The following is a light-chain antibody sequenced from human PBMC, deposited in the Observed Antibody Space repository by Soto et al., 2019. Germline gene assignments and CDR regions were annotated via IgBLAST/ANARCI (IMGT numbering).Light chain of an antibody. CDR2: GAS. CDR3: QQYNNWPFIP. V-gene: IGKV3-15*01. CDR1: QSVSSSY. J-gene: IGKJ5*01. Sequence: DIVMTLSTATLSVSPGERATLNSTASQSVSSSYLAWYQQKPGQAPRLLIYGASSRATGIPVRFSGSGSGTEFTLTIGSFQSEDFAVYYCQQYNNWPFIPFGQGTRLEIK.